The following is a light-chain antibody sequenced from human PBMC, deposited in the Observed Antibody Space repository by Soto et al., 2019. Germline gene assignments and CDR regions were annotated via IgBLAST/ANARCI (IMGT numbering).Light chain of an antibody. J-gene: IGLJ2*01. V-gene: IGLV2-14*01. CDR2: DVS. CDR3: RSYGGGSTVV. Sequence: QSALTQPASVSGSPGQSITISCTGTSSDVGGYNYVSWYQQHPGKAPKLMIYDVSNRPSGVANRFSGSKSGNTASLTISGLQAEDEDDYYCRSYGGGSTVVFGGGTKLTVL. CDR1: SSDVGGYNY.